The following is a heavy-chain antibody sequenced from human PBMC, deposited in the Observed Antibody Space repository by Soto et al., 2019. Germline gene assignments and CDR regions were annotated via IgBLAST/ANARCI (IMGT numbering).Heavy chain of an antibody. J-gene: IGHJ3*02. CDR2: IYYSGST. D-gene: IGHD6-19*01. CDR3: ARVPWQWLGGYAFDI. V-gene: IGHV4-59*01. CDR1: GGSINSYY. Sequence: SETLSLTCTVSGGSINSYYWSWIRQPPWKGLEWIGYIYYSGSTNYNPSLKSRATISVDTSKNQFTLKLSSVTAADTAVYYCARVPWQWLGGYAFDIWGQGTMVTVSS.